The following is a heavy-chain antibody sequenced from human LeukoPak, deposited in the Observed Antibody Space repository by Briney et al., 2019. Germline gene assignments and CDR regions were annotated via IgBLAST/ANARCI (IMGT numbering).Heavy chain of an antibody. CDR3: ATYRRGYHDSSESYYFDY. V-gene: IGHV3-23*01. CDR1: GFTFSRFA. D-gene: IGHD3-22*01. CDR2: ISGSGDST. Sequence: GGSLRLSCAASGFTFSRFAMSWVRQAPGKGLEWVSGISGSGDSTYYADSAKGRFTISRDNSKNTLYLQMNGLRAEDTAVYYCATYRRGYHDSSESYYFDYWGQGTLVTVSS. J-gene: IGHJ4*02.